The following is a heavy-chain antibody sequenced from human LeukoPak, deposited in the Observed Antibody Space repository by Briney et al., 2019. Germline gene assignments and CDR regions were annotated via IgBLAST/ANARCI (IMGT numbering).Heavy chain of an antibody. Sequence: SVKVSCMASGGTFSSYAISWVRQAPGQGLEWMGGIIPIFGTANYAQKFQGRVTITADESTSTAYMELSSLRSEDTAVYYCARENGYYYGSGSYYNYGMDVWGQGTTVTVSS. CDR3: ARENGYYYGSGSYYNYGMDV. V-gene: IGHV1-69*13. J-gene: IGHJ6*02. D-gene: IGHD3-10*01. CDR2: IIPIFGTA. CDR1: GGTFSSYA.